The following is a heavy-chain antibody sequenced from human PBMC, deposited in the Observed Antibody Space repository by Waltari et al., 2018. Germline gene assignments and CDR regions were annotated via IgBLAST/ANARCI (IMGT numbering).Heavy chain of an antibody. J-gene: IGHJ4*02. CDR3: ARHDSSGYSPY. CDR2: TYYSGST. CDR1: GGSISSSSYY. V-gene: IGHV4-39*01. Sequence: QLQLQESGPGLVKPSETLSLTCTVSGGSISSSSYYWGWIRQPPGKGLEWIGSTYYSGSTYYNPSLKSRVTISVDTSKNQFSLKLSSVTAADTAVYYCARHDSSGYSPYWGQGTLVTVSS. D-gene: IGHD3-22*01.